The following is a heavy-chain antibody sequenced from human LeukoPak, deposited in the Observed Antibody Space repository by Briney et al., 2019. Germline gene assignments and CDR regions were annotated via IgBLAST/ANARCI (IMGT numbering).Heavy chain of an antibody. CDR3: ARVSYSSSWFFDY. CDR1: GFXFSIYC. Sequence: GGSLRLSCAASGFXFSIYCIHWVRQAPGKGLVWVSRINGDGSSTSYVDSVKGRFTISRDNAKNTLYLQMNSLRAEDTAVYYCARVSYSSSWFFDYWGQGTLVTVSS. D-gene: IGHD6-13*01. J-gene: IGHJ4*02. V-gene: IGHV3-74*01. CDR2: INGDGSST.